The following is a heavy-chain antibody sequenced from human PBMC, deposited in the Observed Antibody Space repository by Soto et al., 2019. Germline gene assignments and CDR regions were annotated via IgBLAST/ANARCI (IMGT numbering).Heavy chain of an antibody. V-gene: IGHV6-1*01. Sequence: SQTLSLTFAISGDSVSSNSAAWNCISQSPSRGLEWLGRTYYRSKWYNDYAVSVKSRITINPDTSKNQFSLQLNSVTPEDTAVYYCARGGVSPYSIYGMDVWGQGTTVTVSS. CDR3: ARGGVSPYSIYGMDV. D-gene: IGHD2-21*01. CDR1: GDSVSSNSAA. J-gene: IGHJ6*02. CDR2: TYYRSKWYN.